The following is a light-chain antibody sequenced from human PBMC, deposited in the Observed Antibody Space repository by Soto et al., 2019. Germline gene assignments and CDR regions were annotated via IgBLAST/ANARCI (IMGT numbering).Light chain of an antibody. V-gene: IGKV3-15*01. CDR1: QSVNSN. J-gene: IGKJ4*01. CDR3: QQYNFWPPLT. Sequence: EIVMTQSPATLSVSPGERATLSCRASQSVNSNLAWYRQKPGQAPRLLISDASTRATRVPVRFSGSGSGTEFTLTISSLQSEDSGIYYCQQYNFWPPLTFGGGTKVEIK. CDR2: DAS.